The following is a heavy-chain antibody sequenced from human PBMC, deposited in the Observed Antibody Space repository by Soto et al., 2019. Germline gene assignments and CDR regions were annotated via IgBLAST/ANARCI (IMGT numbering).Heavy chain of an antibody. V-gene: IGHV1-58*01. Sequence: SVKVSCKASGFTFTSSAVQWVRQARGQRLEWIGWIVVGSGNTNYAQKFQERVTITRDMSTSTAYMELSSLRSEDTAVYYCAAPTYDFWSGVADGMDVWGQGTTVTVSS. D-gene: IGHD3-3*01. CDR2: IVVGSGNT. CDR1: GFTFTSSA. CDR3: AAPTYDFWSGVADGMDV. J-gene: IGHJ6*02.